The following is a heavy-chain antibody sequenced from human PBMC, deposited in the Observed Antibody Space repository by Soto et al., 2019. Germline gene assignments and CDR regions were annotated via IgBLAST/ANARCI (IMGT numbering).Heavy chain of an antibody. CDR3: TRGRTDYFDY. CDR2: ISSTSRSI. J-gene: IGHJ4*02. V-gene: IGHV3-48*02. D-gene: IGHD1-1*01. CDR1: GFIFSDYT. Sequence: EVQLVESGGGLVQPGGSLRLSCAASGFIFSDYTMIWVRQAPGKGLEWVSYISSTSRSIYYADSVKGRFTISRDNAKNSLYLQLNSLRDEDTAVYYCTRGRTDYFDYWGQGPLVTVSS.